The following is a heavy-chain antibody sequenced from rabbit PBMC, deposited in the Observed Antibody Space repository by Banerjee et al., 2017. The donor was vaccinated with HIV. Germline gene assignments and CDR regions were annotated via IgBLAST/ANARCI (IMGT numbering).Heavy chain of an antibody. CDR1: GFSFSDRDV. CDR3: ARGSAAMTLVITGFYFHL. D-gene: IGHD2-1*01. CDR2: IYGGVIGST. Sequence: QEQLEESGGGLVKPEGSLTLTCKASGFSFSDRDVMCWVRQAPGKGLEWIACIYGGVIGSTYYATWAKGRFTISKSSSTTVTLQMTSLTAADTATYFCARGSAAMTLVITGFYFHLWGQGTLVTVS. V-gene: IGHV1S45*01. J-gene: IGHJ4*01.